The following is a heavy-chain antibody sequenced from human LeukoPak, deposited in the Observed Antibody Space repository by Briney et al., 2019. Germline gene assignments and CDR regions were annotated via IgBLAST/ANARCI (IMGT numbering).Heavy chain of an antibody. V-gene: IGHV3-11*01. CDR1: GFIFSDYY. CDR3: ARERSGSYGQFDI. J-gene: IGHJ4*02. D-gene: IGHD1-26*01. Sequence: GGSLRLSCAASGFIFSDYYMSWIRQAPGKGLEWVSCLSSSGSDIYYANSVKGRLTISRDNAKKSLYLQMNSLRAEDTAVYYCARERSGSYGQFDIWGQGTLVTVSS. CDR2: LSSSGSDI.